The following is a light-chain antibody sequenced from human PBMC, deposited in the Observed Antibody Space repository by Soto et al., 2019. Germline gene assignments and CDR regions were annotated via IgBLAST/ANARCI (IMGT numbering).Light chain of an antibody. CDR1: QGIGNW. CDR3: LQGDSFPIT. V-gene: IGKV1D-12*01. CDR2: GAT. J-gene: IGKJ5*01. Sequence: DIQMTQSPSSVSASVGDRVTITCRASQGIGNWLAWYQQRPGKAPKVLIYGATSLESGAPSRFSGSGSGTDFTLTIDSLQSEDFATYYCLQGDSFPITFGQGTRLEIK.